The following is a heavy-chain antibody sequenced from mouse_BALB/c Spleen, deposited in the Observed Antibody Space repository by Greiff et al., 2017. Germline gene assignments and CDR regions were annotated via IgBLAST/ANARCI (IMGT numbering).Heavy chain of an antibody. J-gene: IGHJ4*01. V-gene: IGHV1-7*01. Sequence: QVQLQQSGAELAKPGASVKMSCKASGYTFTSYWMHWVKQRPGQGLEWIGYINPSTGYTEYNQKFKDKATLTADKSSSTAYMQLSSLTSEDSAVYYCARLTTVVEGDYYAMDYWGQGTSVTVSS. CDR2: INPSTGYT. D-gene: IGHD1-1*01. CDR1: GYTFTSYW. CDR3: ARLTTVVEGDYYAMDY.